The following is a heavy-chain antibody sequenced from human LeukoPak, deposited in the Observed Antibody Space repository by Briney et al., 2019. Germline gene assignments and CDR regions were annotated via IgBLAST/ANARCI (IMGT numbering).Heavy chain of an antibody. D-gene: IGHD3-3*01. CDR3: ARDGRSTIFGVVRPPYFDY. Sequence: ASVKVSCKASGYTFTSYGISWVRQAPGQGLEWMGWISAYNGNTNYAQKLQGRVTMTTDTSTSTAYMELRSLRSDDTAVYYCARDGRSTIFGVVRPPYFDYWGQGTLVTVSS. V-gene: IGHV1-18*01. J-gene: IGHJ4*02. CDR1: GYTFTSYG. CDR2: ISAYNGNT.